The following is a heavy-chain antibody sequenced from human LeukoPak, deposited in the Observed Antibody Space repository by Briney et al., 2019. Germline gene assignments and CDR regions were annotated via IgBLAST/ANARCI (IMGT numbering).Heavy chain of an antibody. Sequence: PGGSLRLSCAASGFTFSSYWMSWVRQAPGKGLEWVANIKQDGSEKYYVDSVKGRFTISRDNAKNLLNLQMNSLRAEDTAVYYCARGYSGPLDRYFDYWGQGTLVTVSS. CDR3: ARGYSGPLDRYFDY. CDR1: GFTFSSYW. V-gene: IGHV3-7*01. D-gene: IGHD1-1*01. CDR2: IKQDGSEK. J-gene: IGHJ4*02.